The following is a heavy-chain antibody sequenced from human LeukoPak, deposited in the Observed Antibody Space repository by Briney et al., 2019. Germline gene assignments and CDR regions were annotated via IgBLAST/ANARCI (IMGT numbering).Heavy chain of an antibody. CDR2: ISWNSGSI. CDR3: VKGSSGTSYDWFDS. J-gene: IGHJ5*01. D-gene: IGHD1-26*01. V-gene: IGHV3-9*01. Sequence: GGSLRLSRAASGFTFDDYAMHWVRQAPGKGLEWMSGISWNSGSIGYADSVKGRFTISRDNAKNSLFLQMNSLRTEDTALYYCVKGSSGTSYDWFDSWGQGTLVTVSS. CDR1: GFTFDDYA.